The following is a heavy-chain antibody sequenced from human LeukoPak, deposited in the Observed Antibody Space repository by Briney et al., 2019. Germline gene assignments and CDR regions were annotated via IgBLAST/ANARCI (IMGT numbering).Heavy chain of an antibody. D-gene: IGHD1-7*01. V-gene: IGHV4-59*01. CDR2: IYYSGST. Sequence: PSETLSLTCTVSGGSISGYYWSWIRQPPGKGLEWIGYIYYSGSTNYNPSLKSRVTISVDTSKNQFSLKLSSVTAADTAVYYCARVGTTTLAYYYYYMDVWGKGATVTVSS. CDR3: ARVGTTTLAYYYYYMDV. CDR1: GGSISGYY. J-gene: IGHJ6*03.